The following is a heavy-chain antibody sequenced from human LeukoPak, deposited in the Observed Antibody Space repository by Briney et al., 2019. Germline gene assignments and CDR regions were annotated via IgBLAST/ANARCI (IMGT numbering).Heavy chain of an antibody. V-gene: IGHV1-2*02. CDR2: YNPNSGDT. J-gene: IGHJ4*02. D-gene: IGHD6-25*01. CDR1: GYMFTGQF. Sequence: ASVKVSCKASGYMFTGQFIHWVRQAPGQGLEWMGVYNPNSGDTTFSQRLQDRVTMTIDTPINTAYMELSRLTSDDTAVYYCARGGPRGNGFDYWGQGTLVSVSS. CDR3: ARGGPRGNGFDY.